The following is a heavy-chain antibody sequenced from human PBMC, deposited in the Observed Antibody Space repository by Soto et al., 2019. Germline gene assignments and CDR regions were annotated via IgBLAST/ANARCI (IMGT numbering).Heavy chain of an antibody. D-gene: IGHD3-22*01. CDR1: GGSISNYY. J-gene: IGHJ4*02. Sequence: PSETLSLTCTVSGGSISNYYWSWMRQSPGKGLEWIGYIHYSGNTKYNPSLESRVTISVDTPRNQFSLKLTSVTAADTAVYYCARGYYDSRGYSNPFDCWGQGALVTVSS. CDR3: ARGYYDSRGYSNPFDC. V-gene: IGHV4-59*01. CDR2: IHYSGNT.